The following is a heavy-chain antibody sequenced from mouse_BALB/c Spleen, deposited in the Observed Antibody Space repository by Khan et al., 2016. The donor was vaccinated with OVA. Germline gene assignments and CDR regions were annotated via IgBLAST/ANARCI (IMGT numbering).Heavy chain of an antibody. CDR1: GYSFTSYY. CDR2: IDPFSGGT. CDR3: TRHGYVAWFTY. D-gene: IGHD2-2*01. Sequence: VQLKQSGPELMKPGASVKISCKASGYSFTSYYIHWVMQSHGKSLEWIGYIDPFSGGTTYNQKFKGKAPLTVATSSSTAYIRLSNLTSEDSAVYYWTRHGYVAWFTYWGQGTLVTVSA. V-gene: IGHV1S135*01. J-gene: IGHJ3*01.